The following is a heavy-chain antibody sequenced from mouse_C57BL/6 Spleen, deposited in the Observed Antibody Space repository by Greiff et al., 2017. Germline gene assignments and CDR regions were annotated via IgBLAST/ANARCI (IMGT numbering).Heavy chain of an antibody. D-gene: IGHD1-1*01. J-gene: IGHJ4*01. Sequence: EVQGVESGGGLVKPGGSLKLSCAASGFTFSSYAMSWVHQTPEKRLEWVATISDGGSYTYYPDNVKGRFTISRDNAKNNLYLQMSHLKSEDTAMYYCARDPYYYGTNYAMDYWGQGTSVTVSS. CDR2: ISDGGSYT. CDR3: ARDPYYYGTNYAMDY. CDR1: GFTFSSYA. V-gene: IGHV5-4*01.